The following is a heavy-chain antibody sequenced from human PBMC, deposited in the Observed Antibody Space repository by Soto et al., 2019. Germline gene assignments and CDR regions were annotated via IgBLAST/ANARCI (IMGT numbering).Heavy chain of an antibody. Sequence: GASVKVSCKASGYTFTSYDINWVRQATGQGLEWMGWMNPNSGNTGYAQKFQGRVTMTRDTSTSTVYMELSSLRSEDTAVYYCARVVGSYHRFMSDYWGQGTLVTVSS. V-gene: IGHV1-8*01. D-gene: IGHD3-10*01. J-gene: IGHJ4*02. CDR2: MNPNSGNT. CDR1: GYTFTSYD. CDR3: ARVVGSYHRFMSDY.